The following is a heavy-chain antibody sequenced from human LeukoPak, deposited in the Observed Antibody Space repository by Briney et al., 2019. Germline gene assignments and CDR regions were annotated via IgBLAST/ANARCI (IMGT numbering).Heavy chain of an antibody. Sequence: PGGSLRLSCDASGFTFSSYAMSWVRQAPGKGLEWVSGISGSGGSTYYADSVKGRFTISRDNSKNTLYLQMNSLRAEDTAVYYCAKVVGNWYYFDYWGQGTLVTVSS. D-gene: IGHD1-1*01. CDR2: ISGSGGST. J-gene: IGHJ4*02. CDR1: GFTFSSYA. CDR3: AKVVGNWYYFDY. V-gene: IGHV3-23*01.